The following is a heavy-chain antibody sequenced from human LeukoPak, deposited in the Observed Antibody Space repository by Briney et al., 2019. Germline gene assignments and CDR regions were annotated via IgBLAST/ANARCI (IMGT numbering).Heavy chain of an antibody. J-gene: IGHJ3*02. V-gene: IGHV3-48*01. D-gene: IGHD6-6*01. CDR3: ARDPPAARDAFDI. CDR2: ISSSSSTI. CDR1: GFTFSSYS. Sequence: GGSLRLSCAASGFTFSSYSMNWVRQAPGKGLEWVSYISSSSSTIYYADSVKGRFTISRDNAKNSLYLQMNSLRAEDTAVYYCARDPPAARDAFDIWGQGTMVTVSS.